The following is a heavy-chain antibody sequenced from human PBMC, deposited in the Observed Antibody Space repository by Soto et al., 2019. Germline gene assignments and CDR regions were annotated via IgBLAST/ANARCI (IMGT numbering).Heavy chain of an antibody. Sequence: SETLSLTCTVSGGSVSSGSYYWSWIRQPPGKGLEWIGYIYYSGSTNYNPSLKSRVTISVDTSKNQFSLKLSSVTAADTAVYYCASSLGDGSGSYWRVQHYYYGMDVWGQGTTVTVSS. CDR3: ASSLGDGSGSYWRVQHYYYGMDV. V-gene: IGHV4-61*01. D-gene: IGHD3-10*01. J-gene: IGHJ6*02. CDR2: IYYSGST. CDR1: GGSVSSGSYY.